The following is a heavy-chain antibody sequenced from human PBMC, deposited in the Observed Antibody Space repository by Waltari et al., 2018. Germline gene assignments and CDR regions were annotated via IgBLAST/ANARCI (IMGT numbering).Heavy chain of an antibody. V-gene: IGHV3-48*03. D-gene: IGHD3-22*01. Sequence: DVQLVESGGGLVQPGGSLRLSCAASGFTFSSYDMNWVRQAPGKGLEWVSYISVSEKTIYYADSVKGRFTISRDNAKNSLYLQMDRLRAEDTAVYYCARIRDDPFYGGSGYSSAWGQGTLVVVSS. CDR1: GFTFSSYD. CDR3: ARIRDDPFYGGSGYSSA. J-gene: IGHJ4*02. CDR2: ISVSEKTI.